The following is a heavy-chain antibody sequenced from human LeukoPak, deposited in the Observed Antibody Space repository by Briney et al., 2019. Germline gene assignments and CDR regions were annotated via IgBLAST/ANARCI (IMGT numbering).Heavy chain of an antibody. D-gene: IGHD4-17*01. Sequence: GGSLRLSCAASGFTFSSHAMSWIRQAPGKGLEWVSSLSGSGGTTYHADSVKGRFSISRDNSKNTLYLQLNSLRAEDTAVYYCAKGGSTSRVTTSRVVFGYYYYLDVWGKGTPVTVSS. CDR3: AKGGSTSRVTTSRVVFGYYYYLDV. J-gene: IGHJ6*03. V-gene: IGHV3-23*01. CDR2: LSGSGGTT. CDR1: GFTFSSHA.